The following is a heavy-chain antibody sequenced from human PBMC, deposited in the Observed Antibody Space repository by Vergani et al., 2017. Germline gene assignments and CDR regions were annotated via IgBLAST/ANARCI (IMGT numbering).Heavy chain of an antibody. Sequence: EVQMVESGGGLVKPGGSLRLSCAASGFTFSSYSMNWVRQAPGKGLEWVSSISSSSSYIYYADSVKGRFTISIDNAKNSLYLQMNRRSAEDTAVYYCARVGWLSPGWCDHWGQGTLVTVSS. CDR3: ARVGWLSPGWCDH. D-gene: IGHD3-22*01. V-gene: IGHV3-21*01. CDR2: ISSSSSYI. CDR1: GFTFSSYS. J-gene: IGHJ5*02.